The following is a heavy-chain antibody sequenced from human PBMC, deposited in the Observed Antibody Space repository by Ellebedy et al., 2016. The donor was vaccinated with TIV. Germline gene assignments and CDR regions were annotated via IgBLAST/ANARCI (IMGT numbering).Heavy chain of an antibody. CDR2: INHSGST. CDR3: ARGYGSSFDY. CDR1: GGSFSGYY. V-gene: IGHV4-34*01. D-gene: IGHD2-15*01. J-gene: IGHJ4*02. Sequence: GSLRLSXAVYGGSFSGYYWSWIRQPPGKGLEWIGEINHSGSTNYNPSLKSRVTISVDTSKNQFSLKLSSVTAADTAVYYCARGYGSSFDYWGQGTLVTVSS.